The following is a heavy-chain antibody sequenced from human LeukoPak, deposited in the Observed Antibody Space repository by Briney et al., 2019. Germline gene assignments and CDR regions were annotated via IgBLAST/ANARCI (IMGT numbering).Heavy chain of an antibody. CDR1: GYSFTSYW. J-gene: IGHJ4*02. CDR3: ARHESHYDSSGYYPALGY. V-gene: IGHV5-10-1*01. Sequence: GESLQISCQGSGYSFTSYWISWVRQMPGKGLEWMGRIDPSDSYTNYSPSFQGHVTISADKSISTAYLQWSSLKASDTAMYYCARHESHYDSSGYYPALGYWGQGTLVTVSS. D-gene: IGHD3-22*01. CDR2: IDPSDSYT.